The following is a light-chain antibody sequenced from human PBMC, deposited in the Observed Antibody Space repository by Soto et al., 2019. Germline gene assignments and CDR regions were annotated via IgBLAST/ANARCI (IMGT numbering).Light chain of an antibody. V-gene: IGLV1-51*01. CDR2: DNN. J-gene: IGLJ3*02. CDR1: SSNIGNNF. Sequence: QSVLTQPPSVSAAPGQKVTISCSGSSSNIGNNFVSWYQQLPGTAPKFLIYDNNKRPSGIPDRFSGSKSGTSATLGITGLQTGDEVDYYCATWDTSLSAWVFGGGTKVTVL. CDR3: ATWDTSLSAWV.